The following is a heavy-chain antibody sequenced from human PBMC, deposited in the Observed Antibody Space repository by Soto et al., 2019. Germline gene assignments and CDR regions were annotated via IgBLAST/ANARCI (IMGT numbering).Heavy chain of an antibody. CDR2: ISSSGSTI. Sequence: RGPLRLSYGASGFAFSDYYMSWIRQAPGKGLEWVSYISSSGSTIYYADSVKGRFTISRDNAKNSLYLQMNSLRAEDTAVYYCARDAANRSRFDPWGRGTLVTVSS. CDR1: GFAFSDYY. J-gene: IGHJ5*02. D-gene: IGHD2-15*01. CDR3: ARDAANRSRFDP. V-gene: IGHV3-11*01.